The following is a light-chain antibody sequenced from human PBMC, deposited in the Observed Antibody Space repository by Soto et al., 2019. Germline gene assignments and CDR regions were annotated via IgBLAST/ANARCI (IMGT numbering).Light chain of an antibody. CDR2: ATS. Sequence: LMLTPCTGTLSQGARATLTFRASHSVSSCYFSWYQQKVGQAPRLLICATSTGATGIPNRFSGSGSGTDFTPTISLEQPDVVAGYYCQQCSRSQTFGQGTKVDIK. V-gene: IGKV3-20*01. CDR1: HSVSSCY. J-gene: IGKJ1*01. CDR3: QQCSRSQT.